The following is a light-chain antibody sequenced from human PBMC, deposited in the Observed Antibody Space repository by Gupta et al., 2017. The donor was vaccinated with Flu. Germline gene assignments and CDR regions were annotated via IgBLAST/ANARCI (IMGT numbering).Light chain of an antibody. V-gene: IGKV1-27*01. Sequence: DIQLTQTPSSLSASVGDRVTITCRASQGISNYLAWYQQKPGKVHKLLFYDASTGKSGVPSRFRGSGWGKDFTLTISSQQHEDVAYYYYQNNNCGLFTFGRGTNVDIK. J-gene: IGKJ3*01. CDR1: QGISNY. CDR3: QNNNCGLFT. CDR2: DAS.